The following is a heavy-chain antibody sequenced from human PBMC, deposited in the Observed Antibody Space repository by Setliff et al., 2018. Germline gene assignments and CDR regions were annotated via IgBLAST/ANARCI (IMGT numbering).Heavy chain of an antibody. Sequence: SETLSLTCTVSGVSVASHYWSWIRQAPGTGLEWIAYVHDNGETNQNPSLKSRVTISVDTSKNQFSLKMTSATAADTAIYYCARGSTGIYDPWGQGIPVTVSS. CDR3: ARGSTGIYDP. CDR2: VHDNGET. V-gene: IGHV4-59*02. J-gene: IGHJ5*02. CDR1: GVSVASHY. D-gene: IGHD1-1*01.